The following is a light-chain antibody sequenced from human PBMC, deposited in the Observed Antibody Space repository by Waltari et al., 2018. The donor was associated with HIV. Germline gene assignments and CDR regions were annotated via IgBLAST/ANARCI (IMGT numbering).Light chain of an antibody. CDR1: STDVGASDY. CDR2: EVT. V-gene: IGLV2-8*01. CDR3: TSHVDNYHVF. J-gene: IGLJ2*01. Sequence: QSALTQPPSASASPGQSVTISCTRPSTDVGASDYASWSQQHPGRHPQLLLYEVTKRPSGVPDRFSGSKSGNTASLTVSGLQAEDDGHYYCTSHVDNYHVFFGGGTKLTVL.